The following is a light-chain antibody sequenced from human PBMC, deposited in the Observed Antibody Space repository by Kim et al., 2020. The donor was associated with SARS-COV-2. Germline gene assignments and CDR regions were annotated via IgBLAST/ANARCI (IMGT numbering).Light chain of an antibody. CDR1: SGSIGSNY. V-gene: IGLV6-57*03. CDR3: QSYDSSNLWV. Sequence: NFMLTQPQSVSESPGKTVTISCTRSSGSIGSNYVQWYQQRPCSAPTTVIYEDNQRPSGVPDRFSGSIDRSSNSASLTISGLKTEDEADYYCQSYDSSNLWVCGGGTQLTVL. J-gene: IGLJ3*02. CDR2: EDN.